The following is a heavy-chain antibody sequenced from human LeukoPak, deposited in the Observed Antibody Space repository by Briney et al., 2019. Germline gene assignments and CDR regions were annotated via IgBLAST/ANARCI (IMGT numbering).Heavy chain of an antibody. CDR2: ISSSGRTI. J-gene: IGHJ6*03. CDR1: GFTFSDYY. Sequence: PGGSLRLSCAASGFTFSDYYMSWIRQAPGKGLEWVSYISSSGRTIYYADSVKGRFTISRDNAKNSLSLQMNSLRAEDTAMYYCARIGSTGYYPFYYYMDVWGKGTTVTVSS. V-gene: IGHV3-11*01. CDR3: ARIGSTGYYPFYYYMDV. D-gene: IGHD3-9*01.